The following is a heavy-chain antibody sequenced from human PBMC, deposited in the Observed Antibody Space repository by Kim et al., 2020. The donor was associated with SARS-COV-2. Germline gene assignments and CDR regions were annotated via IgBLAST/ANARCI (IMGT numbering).Heavy chain of an antibody. D-gene: IGHD3-22*01. CDR1: GGTFRSYA. CDR3: GRDVDTYYDSSGYYSHYFDY. V-gene: IGHV1-69*04. CDR2: IIPILGIA. J-gene: IGHJ4*02. Sequence: SVKVSCKASGGTFRSYAISWVRQAPGQGLEWMGRIIPILGIAHYAQKFQGRVTITADKSTSTANMELSSLRSEDTAVYYCGRDVDTYYDSSGYYSHYFDYWGQGTLVTVSS.